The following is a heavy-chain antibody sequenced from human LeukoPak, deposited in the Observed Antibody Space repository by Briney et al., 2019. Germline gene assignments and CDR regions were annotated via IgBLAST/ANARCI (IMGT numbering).Heavy chain of an antibody. Sequence: SETLSLTCTVSGGSISSSSYYWGWIRQPPGKGLEWIGSIYYSGSTYYNPSLKSRVTISVDTSKNQFSLKLSSVTAADTAVYYCARGFLAGRYYVWAFDIWGQGTMVTVSS. J-gene: IGHJ3*02. D-gene: IGHD2/OR15-2a*01. CDR3: ARGFLAGRYYVWAFDI. CDR2: IYYSGST. V-gene: IGHV4-39*07. CDR1: GGSISSSSYY.